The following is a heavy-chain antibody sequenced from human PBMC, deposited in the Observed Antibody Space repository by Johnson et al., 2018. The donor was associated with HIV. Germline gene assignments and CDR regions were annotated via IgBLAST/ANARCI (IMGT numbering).Heavy chain of an antibody. Sequence: VQLVESGGGLIQPGGSLRLSCAASGFTVSSNYMSWVRQAPGKGLEWVSVIYSGGSTYYADSVKGRFNLSRDSSKNTLYLQMNSLRAEDTAVYYCARVGVSGYDLAAFDIWGQGTMVTVSS. CDR1: GFTVSSNY. D-gene: IGHD5-12*01. J-gene: IGHJ3*02. CDR2: IYSGGST. V-gene: IGHV3-66*03. CDR3: ARVGVSGYDLAAFDI.